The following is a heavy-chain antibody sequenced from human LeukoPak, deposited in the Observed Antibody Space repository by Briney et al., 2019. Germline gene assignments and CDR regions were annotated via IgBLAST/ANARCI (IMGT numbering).Heavy chain of an antibody. J-gene: IGHJ2*01. CDR3: ASRDGYYDWYFDL. Sequence: SETLSLTCAVSGGSISSGGYYWSWIRQHPGKGLEWIGYIYYSGSTYYNPSLKSRVTISVDTSKNQFSLKLSSVTAADTAVYYCASRDGYYDWYFDLWGRGTLVTVSS. D-gene: IGHD4-17*01. CDR1: GGSISSGGYY. CDR2: IYYSGST. V-gene: IGHV4-31*11.